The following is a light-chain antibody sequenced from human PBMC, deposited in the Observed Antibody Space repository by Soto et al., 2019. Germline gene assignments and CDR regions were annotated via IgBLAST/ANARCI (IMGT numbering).Light chain of an antibody. Sequence: IQLTQSPSSLSASVGDRVTITCRASQGINKFLAWYQQRPGKAPQLLVYGASTLQSGVPSRFSGSGSRTDFTLTISRLQPEDFATYYCQQLTNFRFTFGQGTKLDIK. CDR1: QGINKF. V-gene: IGKV1-9*01. J-gene: IGKJ2*01. CDR2: GAS. CDR3: QQLTNFRFT.